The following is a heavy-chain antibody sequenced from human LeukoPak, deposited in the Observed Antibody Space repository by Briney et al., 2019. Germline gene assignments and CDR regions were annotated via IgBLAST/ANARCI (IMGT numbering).Heavy chain of an antibody. CDR2: ISSSSSTI. Sequence: GGSLRLSCAASGFTFSSYSMNWVRQAPGKGLEWVSYISSSSSTIYYADSVKGRFTISRDNAKNSLYLQMNSLRAGDTAVYYCARAPGYDSSGYLVYWGQGTLVTVSS. V-gene: IGHV3-48*01. J-gene: IGHJ4*02. CDR3: ARAPGYDSSGYLVY. D-gene: IGHD3-22*01. CDR1: GFTFSSYS.